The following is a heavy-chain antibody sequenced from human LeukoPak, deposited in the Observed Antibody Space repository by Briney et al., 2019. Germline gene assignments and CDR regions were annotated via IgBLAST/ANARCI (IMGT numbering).Heavy chain of an antibody. CDR3: AKDGSSGQWAFDY. J-gene: IGHJ4*02. CDR1: GFTFSSYG. CDR2: ISYDGSNK. D-gene: IGHD3-22*01. V-gene: IGHV3-30*18. Sequence: GRSLRLSCAASGFTFSSYGMHWVRQAPGKGLERVAVISYDGSNKYYADSVKGRFTISRDNSKNTLYLQMNSLRAEDTAVYYCAKDGSSGQWAFDYWGQGTLVTVSS.